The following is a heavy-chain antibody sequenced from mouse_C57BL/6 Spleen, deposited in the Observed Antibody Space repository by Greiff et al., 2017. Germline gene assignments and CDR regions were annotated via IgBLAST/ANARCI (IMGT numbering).Heavy chain of an antibody. CDR1: GYSITSGYD. D-gene: IGHD1-1*01. CDR3: ARGLITTVVADWYFDV. CDR2: ISYSGST. V-gene: IGHV3-1*01. Sequence: EVQRVESGPGMVKPSQSLSLTCTVTGYSITSGYDWHWIRHFPGNKLEWMGYISYSGSTNYNPSLKSRISITHDTSKNHFFLKLNSVTTEDTATYYCARGLITTVVADWYFDVWGTGTTVTVSS. J-gene: IGHJ1*03.